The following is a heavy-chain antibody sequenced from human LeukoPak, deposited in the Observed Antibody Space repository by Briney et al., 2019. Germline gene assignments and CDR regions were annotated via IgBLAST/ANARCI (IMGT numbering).Heavy chain of an antibody. D-gene: IGHD2-2*01. J-gene: IGHJ4*02. CDR3: ARDPPLVPAAIRLDY. CDR2: INPSGGST. Sequence: ASVKVSCKASGYTFTSYYMHWVRQALGQGLEWMGIINPSGGSTSYAQKFQGRVTMTRDTSTSTVYMELSSLRSEDTAVYYCARDPPLVPAAIRLDYWGQGTLVTVSS. CDR1: GYTFTSYY. V-gene: IGHV1-46*01.